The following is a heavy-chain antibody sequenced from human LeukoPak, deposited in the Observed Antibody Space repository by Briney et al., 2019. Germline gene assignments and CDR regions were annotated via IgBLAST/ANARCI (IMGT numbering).Heavy chain of an antibody. CDR2: THHSGST. J-gene: IGHJ5*02. CDR1: GYSISSDNY. CDR3: ARGIIVGATWGENYNCFDP. V-gene: IGHV4-38-2*02. Sequence: ASETLSLTCSVSGYSISSDNYWGWIRQPPGKGLEWIGTTHHSGSTYYNPSLRSRVTISMDTSKNQVSLKLSSVTAADTAVYYCARGIIVGATWGENYNCFDPWGQGTLVTVSS. D-gene: IGHD1-26*01.